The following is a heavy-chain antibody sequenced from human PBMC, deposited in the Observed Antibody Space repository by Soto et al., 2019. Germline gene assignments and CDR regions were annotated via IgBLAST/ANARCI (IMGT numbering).Heavy chain of an antibody. J-gene: IGHJ5*02. Sequence: QLQLQESGPGLVKPSETLSLTCTVSGGSISSSSYYWGWIRQPPGKGLEWIGSIYYSGSNYYNPSLRRRVPISVDPSKNQFSLKLSSVTAADTAVYYCARHQLLWFGIGKNWFDPWGQGTLVTVSS. CDR1: GGSISSSSYY. CDR3: ARHQLLWFGIGKNWFDP. V-gene: IGHV4-39*01. D-gene: IGHD3-10*01. CDR2: IYYSGSN.